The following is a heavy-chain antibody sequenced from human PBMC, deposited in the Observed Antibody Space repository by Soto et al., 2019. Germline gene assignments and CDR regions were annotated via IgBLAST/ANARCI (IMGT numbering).Heavy chain of an antibody. D-gene: IGHD3-10*01. V-gene: IGHV4-34*01. J-gene: IGHJ6*02. CDR3: ARGRSGSRGYYYYYGMDV. CDR1: GGSFSGYY. Sequence: SETLSLTCAVYGGSFSGYYWSWIRQPPGKGLEWIGEINHSGSTNYNPSLKSRVTISVDTSKNQFSLKLSSVTAADTAVYYCARGRSGSRGYYYYYGMDVWGQGTTVTVSS. CDR2: INHSGST.